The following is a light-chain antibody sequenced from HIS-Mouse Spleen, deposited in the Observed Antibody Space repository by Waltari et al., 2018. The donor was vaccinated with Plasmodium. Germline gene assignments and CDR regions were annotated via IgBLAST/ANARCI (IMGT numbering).Light chain of an antibody. CDR3: QAWDSSTAV. CDR2: QDS. V-gene: IGLV3-1*01. Sequence: SYELTQPPSVSVSPGQTASITCSGDKLGAKYACWYQQKPGQSPVLVIYQDSKRPSGIPERFSGSNSGNTDTLTISGTQAMDEADYYCQAWDSSTAVFGGGTKLTVL. CDR1: KLGAKY. J-gene: IGLJ3*02.